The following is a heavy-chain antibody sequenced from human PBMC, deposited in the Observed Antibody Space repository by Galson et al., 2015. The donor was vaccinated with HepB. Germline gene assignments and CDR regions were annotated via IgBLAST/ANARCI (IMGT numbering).Heavy chain of an antibody. D-gene: IGHD3-22*01. CDR3: ARRDSSGYVRYYFDY. CDR2: IYPGDSGT. CDR1: GYSFANYW. V-gene: IGHV5-51*01. J-gene: IGHJ4*02. Sequence: SGAEVKKPEESLKISCKGSGYSFANYWIGWVRQMPGKGLEWIGIIYPGDSGTRYSPSFQGQVTISADKSISTAYLQWSSLKASDTAIYYCARRDSSGYVRYYFDYWGQGTLVTVSS.